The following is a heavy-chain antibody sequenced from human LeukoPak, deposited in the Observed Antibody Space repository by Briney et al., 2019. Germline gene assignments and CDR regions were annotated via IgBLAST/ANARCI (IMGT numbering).Heavy chain of an antibody. V-gene: IGHV3-30*02. CDR3: AKDYEDIVVVPAAPLFDP. CDR2: IRYDGSNK. J-gene: IGHJ5*02. D-gene: IGHD2-2*01. Sequence: GGSLRLSCAASGFTFSSYGMHWVRQAPGKGLEWVAFIRYDGSNKYYADSVKGRFTISRDNSKNTLYLQMNSLRAEDTAVYYCAKDYEDIVVVPAAPLFDPWGQGTLVTVSS. CDR1: GFTFSSYG.